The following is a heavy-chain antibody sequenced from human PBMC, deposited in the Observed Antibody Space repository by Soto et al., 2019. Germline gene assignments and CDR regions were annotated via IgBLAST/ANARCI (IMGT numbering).Heavy chain of an antibody. CDR1: GFTFSSYA. D-gene: IGHD5-18*01. J-gene: IGHJ5*02. V-gene: IGHV3-23*01. Sequence: GGSLRLSCAASGFTFSSYAMSWVRQAPGKGLEWVSAISGSGGSTYYADSVKGRFTISRDNSKNTLYLQMNSLRAEDTAVYYCAKDDTAMVFPPNWFDPWGQGTLVTVSS. CDR3: AKDDTAMVFPPNWFDP. CDR2: ISGSGGST.